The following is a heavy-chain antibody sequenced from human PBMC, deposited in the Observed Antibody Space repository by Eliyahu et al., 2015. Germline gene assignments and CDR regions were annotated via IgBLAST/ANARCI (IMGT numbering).Heavy chain of an antibody. CDR2: VHSRGTS. CDR1: GXSXTXXN. V-gene: IGHV4-4*07. D-gene: IGHD4-23*01. Sequence: QLQLQESGPGLVKPSETLSLTCSISGXSXTXXNWRWLRQAAGNGLEWIGRVHSRGTSNXNPSLSSRLSMSLDTSNNQFSLKLSSVIAADTALYYCARENPYGGFDSWGQGALVTVSS. CDR3: ARENPYGGFDS. J-gene: IGHJ5*01.